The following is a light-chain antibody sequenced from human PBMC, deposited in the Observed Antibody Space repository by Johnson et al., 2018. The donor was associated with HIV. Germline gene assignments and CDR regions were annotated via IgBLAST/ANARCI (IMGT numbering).Light chain of an antibody. CDR3: ARWDDSLSTYV. V-gene: IGLV1-51*01. J-gene: IGLJ1*01. CDR2: DNT. CDR1: SSNIGNND. Sequence: QSVLTQPPSVSAAPGQKVTISCSGSSSNIGNNDVSWYQQLPGTAPKLLIYDNTKRPSGIPDRFSGSKSGTSATLGITGLKTGDEADYYGARWDDSLSTYVFGTGTKVTVL.